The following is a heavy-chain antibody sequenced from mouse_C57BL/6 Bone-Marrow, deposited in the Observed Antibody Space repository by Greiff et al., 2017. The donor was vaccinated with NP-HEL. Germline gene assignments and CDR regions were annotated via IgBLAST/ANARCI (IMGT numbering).Heavy chain of an antibody. D-gene: IGHD3-2*02. CDR3: ARHALAAQATFYAMDY. CDR2: FYPGSGSI. CDR1: GYTFTEYT. Sequence: VQLQQSGAELVKPGASVKLSCKASGYTFTEYTIHWVKQRSGQGLGWIGWFYPGSGSIKYNEKFKDKATLTADKSSSTVYMELSRLTSEDSAVYFCARHALAAQATFYAMDYWGQGTSVTVSS. J-gene: IGHJ4*01. V-gene: IGHV1-62-2*01.